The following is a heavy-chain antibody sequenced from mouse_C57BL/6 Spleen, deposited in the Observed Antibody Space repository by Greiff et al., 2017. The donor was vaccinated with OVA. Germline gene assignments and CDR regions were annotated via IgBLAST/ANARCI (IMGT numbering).Heavy chain of an antibody. Sequence: EVQLQQSGPVLVKPGASVKMPCKASGYTFTDYYMNWVKQSHGKSLEWIGVINPYNGGTSYNQKFKGKATLTVDKSSSTAYMELNSLTSEDSAVYYCARSEYSNFPRGYWGKGTTLTVSS. CDR3: ARSEYSNFPRGY. CDR1: GYTFTDYY. J-gene: IGHJ2*01. D-gene: IGHD2-5*01. CDR2: INPYNGGT. V-gene: IGHV1-19*01.